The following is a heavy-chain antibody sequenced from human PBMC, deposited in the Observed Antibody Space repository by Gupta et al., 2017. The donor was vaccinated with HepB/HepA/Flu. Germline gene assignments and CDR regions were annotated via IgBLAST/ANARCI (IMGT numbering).Heavy chain of an antibody. V-gene: IGHV3-7*01. CDR1: GFTFSTDW. D-gene: IGHD3-22*01. Sequence: EGQLVESGGGLVQPGGSLRLSCVASGFTFSTDWMAWVRQAPGKGLEWVANIKQDGSVKNYVDSVKGRFTVSRDNAKNSLFLQMNNLRAEDTAVYYCARSIGRADSFWGQGTLVTGSS. CDR2: IKQDGSVK. J-gene: IGHJ4*02. CDR3: ARSIGRADSF.